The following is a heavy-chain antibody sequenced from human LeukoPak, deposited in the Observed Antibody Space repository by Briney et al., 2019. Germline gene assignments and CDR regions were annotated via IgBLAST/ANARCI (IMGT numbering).Heavy chain of an antibody. J-gene: IGHJ6*03. Sequence: GESLKISCKGSGYSFTNYWIGWVRQMPGKGLEWMGIIYPGDSDTRYSPSFQGQVTISADKSISTAYLQWSSLKASDTAMYYCARARYCSSTSCPLPYYYYYMDVWGKGTTVTVSS. CDR2: IYPGDSDT. D-gene: IGHD2-2*01. CDR1: GYSFTNYW. CDR3: ARARYCSSTSCPLPYYYYYMDV. V-gene: IGHV5-51*01.